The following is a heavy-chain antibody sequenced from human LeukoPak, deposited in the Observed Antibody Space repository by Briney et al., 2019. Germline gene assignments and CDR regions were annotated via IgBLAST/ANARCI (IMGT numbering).Heavy chain of an antibody. J-gene: IGHJ5*02. V-gene: IGHV3-53*05. Sequence: GGSLRLSCAASGFTFSSYAMSWVRQAPGKGLEWVSVIYSGGSTYYADSVKGRFTISRDKSKSTVYLQMNSLRFEDTAMYYCARNWFDPWGQGTLVTVSS. CDR1: GFTFSSYA. CDR2: IYSGGST. CDR3: ARNWFDP.